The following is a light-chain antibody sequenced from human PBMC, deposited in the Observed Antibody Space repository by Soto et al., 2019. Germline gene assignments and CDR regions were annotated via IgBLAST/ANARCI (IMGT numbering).Light chain of an antibody. CDR2: LNSDGSH. CDR1: SGHSSYA. J-gene: IGLJ1*01. Sequence: QPVLTQSPSASASLGASVKLTCTLSSGHSSYAIAWHQQQPEKGPRYLMKLNSDGSHSKGDGIPDRFSGSSSGAKRYLTISSLQSEDEADYYCQTWGTGIRVFGTGTKLTVL. CDR3: QTWGTGIRV. V-gene: IGLV4-69*01.